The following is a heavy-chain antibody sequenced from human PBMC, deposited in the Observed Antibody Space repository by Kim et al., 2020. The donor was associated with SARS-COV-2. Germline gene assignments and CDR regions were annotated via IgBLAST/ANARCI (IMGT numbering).Heavy chain of an antibody. CDR3: TREPRKSIAVAGTLFPRYYYYYYMDV. J-gene: IGHJ6*03. CDR1: GFTFGDYA. CDR2: IRSKAYGGTT. D-gene: IGHD6-19*01. V-gene: IGHV3-49*04. Sequence: GGSLRLSCTASGFTFGDYAMSWVRQAPGKGLEWVGFIRSKAYGGTTEYAASVKGRFTISRDDSKSIAYLQMNSLKTEDTAVYYCTREPRKSIAVAGTLFPRYYYYYYMDVSGKGTTVTVSS.